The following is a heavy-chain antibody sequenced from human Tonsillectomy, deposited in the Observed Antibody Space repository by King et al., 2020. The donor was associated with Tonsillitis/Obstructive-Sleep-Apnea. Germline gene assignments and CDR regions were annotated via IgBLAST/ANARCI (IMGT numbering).Heavy chain of an antibody. V-gene: IGHV4-34*01. D-gene: IGHD3-22*01. CDR1: GGSFSGYY. CDR3: ARGVLYSSGYYSAGY. Sequence: VQLQQWGAGLLKPSETLSLTCAVYGGSFSGYYWSWIRQPPGKGLEWIGEINHSGSTNYNPSLKSRVTISVDTSKNQFSLKLSSVTAADTAVYYCARGVLYSSGYYSAGYWGQGTLVTVSS. CDR2: INHSGST. J-gene: IGHJ4*02.